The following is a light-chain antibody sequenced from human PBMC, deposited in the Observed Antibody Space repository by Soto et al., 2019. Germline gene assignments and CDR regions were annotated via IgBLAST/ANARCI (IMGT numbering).Light chain of an antibody. J-gene: IGKJ5*01. CDR1: QSVLYSSNNKNY. CDR3: QQSYSTPIT. Sequence: DILMTQSPDSLAVSLGERATINCKSSQSVLYSSNNKNYLAWYQQKPGKAPKLLIYAASSLQSGVPSRFSGSGSGTDFTLTISSLQPEDFATYYCQQSYSTPITFGQGTRLEIK. CDR2: AAS. V-gene: IGKV4-1*01.